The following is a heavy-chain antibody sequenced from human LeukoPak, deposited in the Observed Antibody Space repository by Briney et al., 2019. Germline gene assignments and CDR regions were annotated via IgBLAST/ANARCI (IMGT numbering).Heavy chain of an antibody. J-gene: IGHJ3*02. CDR1: GYTLTGYY. D-gene: IGHD6-6*01. CDR3: ARDRNSGSSLDI. V-gene: IGHV1-2*02. Sequence: ASVKVSCKASGYTLTGYYMHWVRQAPGQGLEWMEWINPNSGDTNYAQNFQGRVTMTRDTSIITAYMELSSLKSDDTAVYYCARDRNSGSSLDIWGQGTMLTVSS. CDR2: INPNSGDT.